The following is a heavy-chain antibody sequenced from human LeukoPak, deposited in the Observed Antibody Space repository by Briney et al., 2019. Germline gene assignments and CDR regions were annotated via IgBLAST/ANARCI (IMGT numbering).Heavy chain of an antibody. CDR2: IIPILGIA. V-gene: IGHV1-69*04. CDR3: ARDCSGGSCYSFDP. Sequence: SVKVSCTASGGTFSSYAISWVRQAPGQGLEWMGRIIPILGIANYAQKFQGRVTITADKSTSTAYMELSSLRSEDTAVYYCARDCSGGSCYSFDPWGQGALVTVSS. CDR1: GGTFSSYA. D-gene: IGHD2-15*01. J-gene: IGHJ5*02.